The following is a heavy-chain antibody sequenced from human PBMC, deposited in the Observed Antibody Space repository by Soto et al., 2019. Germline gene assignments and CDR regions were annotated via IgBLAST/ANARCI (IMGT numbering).Heavy chain of an antibody. CDR2: IYWDDDK. Sequence: QITLNESGPTVVRPTETLTLTCRFSGFSLTTSGVGVGWIRQSPGKAPEWLALIYWDDDKRYSASLKSRLTITKDTSKNLVVLTVSHSDPTDTATYSCAHRVLPTVFGLVTAPAIDFAFWGQGTPVAVSS. CDR3: AHRVLPTVFGLVTAPAIDFAF. D-gene: IGHD3-3*01. J-gene: IGHJ1*01. V-gene: IGHV2-5*02. CDR1: GFSLTTSGVG.